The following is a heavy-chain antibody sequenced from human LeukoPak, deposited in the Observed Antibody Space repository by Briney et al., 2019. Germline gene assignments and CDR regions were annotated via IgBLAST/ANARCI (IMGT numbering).Heavy chain of an antibody. CDR2: VSGRGGST. Sequence: PGGSLRLSCAASGFTFSSYVMSWVRQAPGKGLEWVSTVSGRGGSTYYADSVKGRFTISRDNSKNTLYLQMNSLRAEDTAIYYCAKGREPYYDNSGIDHWGQGTLVTVSS. J-gene: IGHJ4*02. CDR1: GFTFSSYV. CDR3: AKGREPYYDNSGIDH. D-gene: IGHD3-22*01. V-gene: IGHV3-23*01.